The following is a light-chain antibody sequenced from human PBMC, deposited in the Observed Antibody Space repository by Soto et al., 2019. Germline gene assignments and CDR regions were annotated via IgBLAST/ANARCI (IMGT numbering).Light chain of an antibody. V-gene: IGLV2-8*01. Sequence: QSALTQPPSASGSPGQSVTISCTGTSSDVGKYDYVSWFQHHPGKAPKLIIYEVSKRPSGVPDRFSGSKSGSTASLTVSGLQTEDEADYYCNSYVAASNDFGTGTKLTVL. CDR2: EVS. CDR3: NSYVAASND. J-gene: IGLJ1*01. CDR1: SSDVGKYDY.